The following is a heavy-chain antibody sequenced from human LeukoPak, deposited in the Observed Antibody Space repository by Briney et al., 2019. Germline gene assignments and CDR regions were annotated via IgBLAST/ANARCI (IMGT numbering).Heavy chain of an antibody. CDR2: IYYSGST. CDR1: GGSISSYY. J-gene: IGHJ6*02. CDR3: ARVRAIAGHYGMDV. V-gene: IGHV4-59*01. Sequence: SETLSLTCTVSGGSISSYYWSWIRQPPGKGLEWIGYIYYSGSTNYNPSLKSRVTISVDTSKNQFSLKLSSVTAADTAVYYCARVRAIAGHYGMDVWGQGTTVTVSS.